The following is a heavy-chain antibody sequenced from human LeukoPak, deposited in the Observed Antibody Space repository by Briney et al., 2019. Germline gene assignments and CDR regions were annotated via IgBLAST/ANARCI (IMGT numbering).Heavy chain of an antibody. D-gene: IGHD3-22*01. Sequence: GRSLRPSCAASGFTFSSYAMHWVRQAPGKGLEWVAVISYDGSNKYYADSVKGRFTISRDNSKNTLYLQMNGLRAEDTAVYYCARDRRYYDSSGYFDAFDIWGQGTMVTVSS. CDR3: ARDRRYYDSSGYFDAFDI. J-gene: IGHJ3*02. CDR2: ISYDGSNK. CDR1: GFTFSSYA. V-gene: IGHV3-30*04.